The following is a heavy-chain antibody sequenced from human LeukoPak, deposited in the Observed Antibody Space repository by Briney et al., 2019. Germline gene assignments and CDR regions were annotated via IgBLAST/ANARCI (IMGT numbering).Heavy chain of an antibody. V-gene: IGHV3-23*01. CDR3: VRRGANGGSYDYYGMDV. CDR1: GFTFSSYA. D-gene: IGHD1-26*01. CDR2: ISGGYGST. Sequence: GGSLRLSCTASGFTFSSYAMNWVRQAPGKGLQWVSGISGGYGSTYYADSVKGRFTISRDNSKNTLYLQVNSLRAEDTAVYYCVRRGANGGSYDYYGMDVWGQGTTVTVSS. J-gene: IGHJ6*02.